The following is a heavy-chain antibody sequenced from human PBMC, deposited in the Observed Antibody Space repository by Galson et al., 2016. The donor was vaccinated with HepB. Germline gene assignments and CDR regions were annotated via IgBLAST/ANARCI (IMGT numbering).Heavy chain of an antibody. CDR3: ARDRGSAAGFDY. CDR1: GVSINSNNR. V-gene: IGHV4-28*03. CDR2: IDYTGST. J-gene: IGHJ4*02. D-gene: IGHD6-13*01. Sequence: ETLSLTCAVPGVSINSNNRWGWIRQAPGKGLEWIGYIDYTGSTYYNPSVKSRVTISVDTSKNQFSLQLRSVTAADTAVYYCARDRGSAAGFDYWGQGTLVTVSS.